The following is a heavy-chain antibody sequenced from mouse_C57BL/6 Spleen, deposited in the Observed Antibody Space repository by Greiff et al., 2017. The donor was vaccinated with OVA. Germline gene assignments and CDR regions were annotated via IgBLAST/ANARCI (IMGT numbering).Heavy chain of an antibody. D-gene: IGHD2-5*01. V-gene: IGHV1-82*01. CDR1: GYAFSSSW. CDR2: IYPGDGDT. Sequence: QVQLQQSGPELVKPGASVKISCKASGYAFSSSWMNWVKQRPGKGLEWIGRIYPGDGDTNYNGKFKGKATLTADKSSSTAYMQLRSLTSEDSAVYFCADYSNYFYAMDYWGQGTSVTVSS. CDR3: ADYSNYFYAMDY. J-gene: IGHJ4*01.